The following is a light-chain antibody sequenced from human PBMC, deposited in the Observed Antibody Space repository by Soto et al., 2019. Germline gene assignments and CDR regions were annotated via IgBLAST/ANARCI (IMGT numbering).Light chain of an antibody. V-gene: IGKV3-20*01. Sequence: EIVLTQFPGTLSLSPGERATLSCRPSQSLSSSYLVWYQQKPGQAPSLLIYAASRRATGIPDRFSGSGSATEYTLTISRLEPEDSAVYYCQQQVTFGQGTKLEIK. CDR1: QSLSSSY. CDR3: QQQVT. J-gene: IGKJ2*01. CDR2: AAS.